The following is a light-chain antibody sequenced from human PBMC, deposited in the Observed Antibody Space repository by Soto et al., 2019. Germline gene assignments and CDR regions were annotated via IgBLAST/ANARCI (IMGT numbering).Light chain of an antibody. V-gene: IGLV1-40*01. CDR2: ANI. CDR3: QSYDSSLSAYV. CDR1: SSNIGAGYD. Sequence: QSALTQPPSVSGAPGQRVTISCTGSSSNIGAGYDVHWYQQLPGTAPKLLIFANINRPSGVPDRFSGSKSGTSASLAITGLQTEDEADYYCQSYDSSLSAYVFGIGTKVTVL. J-gene: IGLJ1*01.